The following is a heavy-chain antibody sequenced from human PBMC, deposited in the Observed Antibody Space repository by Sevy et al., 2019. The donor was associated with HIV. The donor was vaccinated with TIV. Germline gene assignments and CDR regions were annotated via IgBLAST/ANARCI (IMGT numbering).Heavy chain of an antibody. CDR1: GLTFSSYA. V-gene: IGHV3-23*01. D-gene: IGHD3-10*01. CDR3: AEVLTRGHWYFDY. CDR2: ITGTGGNT. Sequence: GGSLRLSCAASGLTFSSYAMSWVRQAPGKGLEWVTAITGTGGNTYYADSGKGRFTISRDNSKNTLYLEMNSLRAEDTAVYYCAEVLTRGHWYFDYWGQGTLVTVSS. J-gene: IGHJ4*02.